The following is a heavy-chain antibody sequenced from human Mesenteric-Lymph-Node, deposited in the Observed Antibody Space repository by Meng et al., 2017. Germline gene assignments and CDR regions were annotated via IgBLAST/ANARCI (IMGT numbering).Heavy chain of an antibody. CDR2: ISSSGSTT. Sequence: GESLKISCAASGFTFSDYYMSWIRQAPGKGLEWVSYISSSGSTTYYADSVKGRFTISRDNSKDMVFLQMNSLRAEDTAIYYCAQGLITGTKIPTDDWGQGTLVTVSS. D-gene: IGHD1-20*01. V-gene: IGHV3-11*01. J-gene: IGHJ4*02. CDR3: AQGLITGTKIPTDD. CDR1: GFTFSDYY.